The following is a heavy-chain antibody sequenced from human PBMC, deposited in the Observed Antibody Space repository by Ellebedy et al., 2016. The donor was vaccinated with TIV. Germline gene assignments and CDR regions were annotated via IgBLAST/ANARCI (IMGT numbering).Heavy chain of an antibody. CDR2: ISSSSSYK. CDR3: ATLGLVGALGDWFDP. J-gene: IGHJ5*02. CDR1: GFTFRNYN. D-gene: IGHD1-26*01. Sequence: GESLKISCAASGFTFRNYNMNWVRQAPGKGLEWVSAISSSSSYKYYANSVKGRFTISRDNAENSLYLQMNSLGTKETAIYYCATLGLVGALGDWFDPWGQGTLVTVSS. V-gene: IGHV3-21*04.